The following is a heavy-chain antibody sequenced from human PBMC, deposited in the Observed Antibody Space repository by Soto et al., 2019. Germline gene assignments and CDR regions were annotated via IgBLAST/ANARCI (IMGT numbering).Heavy chain of an antibody. CDR3: ARGSNVDTAMVSNWFDP. Sequence: SETLSLTCAVSGGSISSGGYSWSWIRQPPGKGLEWIGYIYHSGSTYYNPSLKSRVTISVDRSKNQFSLKLSSVTAADTAVYYCARGSNVDTAMVSNWFDPWGQGTLVTVSS. J-gene: IGHJ5*02. V-gene: IGHV4-30-2*01. CDR2: IYHSGST. D-gene: IGHD5-18*01. CDR1: GGSISSGGYS.